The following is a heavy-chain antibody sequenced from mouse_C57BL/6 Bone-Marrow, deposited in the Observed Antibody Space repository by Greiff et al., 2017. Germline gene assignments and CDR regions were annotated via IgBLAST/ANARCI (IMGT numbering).Heavy chain of an antibody. CDR3: ARGLWY. CDR2: ILPGSGST. J-gene: IGHJ2*01. D-gene: IGHD1-1*02. CDR1: GYTFTGYW. Sequence: QVQLQQSGAELMKPGASVKLSCKATGYTFTGYWIEWVKQRPGHGLEWIGEILPGSGSTNYNAKFKGKATFTAATSSNTAYMQLSSLTTEDSAIYYCARGLWYWGQGTTLTVSS. V-gene: IGHV1-9*01.